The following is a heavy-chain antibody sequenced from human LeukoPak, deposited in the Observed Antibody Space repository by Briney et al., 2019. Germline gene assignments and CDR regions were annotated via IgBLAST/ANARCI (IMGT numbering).Heavy chain of an antibody. CDR2: IQYDGTNK. CDR3: ARDFYHDYYGSGSYGPNYYYYYMDV. Sequence: PAGSLRLSCSTSGFTFSSYGIHWVRQAPGKGLEWVAFIQYDGTNKYYADSVKGRFTISRDNAKNSLYLQMNSLRAEDTAVYYCARDFYHDYYGSGSYGPNYYYYYMDVWGKGTTVTISS. D-gene: IGHD3-10*01. V-gene: IGHV3-30*02. CDR1: GFTFSSYG. J-gene: IGHJ6*03.